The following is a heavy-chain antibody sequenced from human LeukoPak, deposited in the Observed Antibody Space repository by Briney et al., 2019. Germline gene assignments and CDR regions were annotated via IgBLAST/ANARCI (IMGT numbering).Heavy chain of an antibody. J-gene: IGHJ5*02. CDR2: IYTSGST. D-gene: IGHD2/OR15-2a*01. CDR1: GGSFSGYY. V-gene: IGHV4-4*07. Sequence: SETLSLTCAVYGGSFSGYYWSWIRQPAGKGLEWIGRIYTSGSTNYNPSLKSRVIISVDTSKNQFSLKLSSVTAADTAVYYCARDTKHYFQYNWFDPWGQGTLVTVSS. CDR3: ARDTKHYFQYNWFDP.